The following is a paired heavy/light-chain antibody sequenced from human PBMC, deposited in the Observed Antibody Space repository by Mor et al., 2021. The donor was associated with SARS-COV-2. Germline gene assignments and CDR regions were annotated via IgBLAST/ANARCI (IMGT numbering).Light chain of an antibody. CDR3: QQYGSSPVT. Sequence: IVLTQSPGTLSLSPGGRVALSCRASQSVSNSYLAWYQQKPGQALRLLIYGATNRATGIPDRFSGSGSGTDFTLTISRLEPDDFAVYFCQQYGSSPVTFGQGTKVEIK. CDR1: QSVSNSY. J-gene: IGKJ1*01. CDR2: GAT. V-gene: IGKV3-20*01.
Heavy chain of an antibody. Sequence: QVRLVQSGAEVKKPGSSIKVSCKAFGDTFTNSGFTWVRQAPGQGLEWMGGTVPMLPTANYGRKFQGRVTITADKSTSTVYMELSSLRSDDTAVYFCARAPALLFYFDGSGPLGAFETWGQGTRVTVSS. CDR1: GDTFTNSG. J-gene: IGHJ3*02. CDR3: ARAPALLFYFDGSGPLGAFET. V-gene: IGHV1-69*06. CDR2: TVPMLPTA. D-gene: IGHD3-22*01.